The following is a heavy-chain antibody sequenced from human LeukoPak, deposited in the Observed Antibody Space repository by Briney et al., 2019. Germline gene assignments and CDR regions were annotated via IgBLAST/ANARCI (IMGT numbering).Heavy chain of an antibody. D-gene: IGHD3-22*01. CDR2: INWNGGST. V-gene: IGHV3-20*04. CDR3: ARDGMDYYDSSGSNVFDY. Sequence: PGGSLRLSCAASGFTFDDYGMSWVRQAPGKGLEWVSGINWNGGSTGYADSVKGRSTISRDNAKNSLYLQMNSLRAEDTALYYCARDGMDYYDSSGSNVFDYWGQGTLVTVSS. J-gene: IGHJ4*02. CDR1: GFTFDDYG.